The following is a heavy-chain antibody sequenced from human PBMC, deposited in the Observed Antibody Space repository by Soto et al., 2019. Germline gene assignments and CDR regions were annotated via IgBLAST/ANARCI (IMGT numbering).Heavy chain of an antibody. D-gene: IGHD3-10*01. CDR1: GLTFNNAW. CDR3: TIPDYDGSVTSARLDD. J-gene: IGHJ4*02. Sequence: EVQVVESGGGSAKPGGSLRLSCVASGLTFNNAWITWVRQAPGKGLEWVGRIKSKSEGGTTDYAAPVKGRFTISRDDSKNTLFLQMDSLKAEDTAMYYCTIPDYDGSVTSARLDDWGQGTVVTVSS. V-gene: IGHV3-15*01. CDR2: IKSKSEGGTT.